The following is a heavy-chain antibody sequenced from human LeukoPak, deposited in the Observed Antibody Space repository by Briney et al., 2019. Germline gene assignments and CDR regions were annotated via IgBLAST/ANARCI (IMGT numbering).Heavy chain of an antibody. CDR2: IYTSGST. Sequence: SETLSLTCTVSGGSISSYYWSWIRQPAGKGLEWIGRIYTSGSTNYNPSLKSRVTMSVDTSKNQFSLKLSSVTAADTAVYYCARRGYSYGPPYYYYYMDVWGKGTTVTVSS. CDR1: GGSISSYY. D-gene: IGHD5-18*01. CDR3: ARRGYSYGPPYYYYYMDV. J-gene: IGHJ6*03. V-gene: IGHV4-4*07.